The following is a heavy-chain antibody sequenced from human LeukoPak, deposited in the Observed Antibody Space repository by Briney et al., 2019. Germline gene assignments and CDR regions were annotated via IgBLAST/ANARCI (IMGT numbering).Heavy chain of an antibody. V-gene: IGHV3-7*01. CDR3: GRDFFSNDYDQ. CDR1: GFTFSSYW. CDR2: IKQDGSEK. D-gene: IGHD2-8*01. Sequence: GGSLRLSCTASGFTFSSYWMTWVRQAPGKGLEWLANIKQDGSEKKYVDSVKGRFTISRDNARNSLYLQMSSLRAEDTAVYYCGRDFFSNDYDQWGQGTLVTVSS. J-gene: IGHJ5*02.